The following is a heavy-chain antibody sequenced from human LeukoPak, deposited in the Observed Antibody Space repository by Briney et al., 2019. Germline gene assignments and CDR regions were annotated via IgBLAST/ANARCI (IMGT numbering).Heavy chain of an antibody. D-gene: IGHD2-21*01. CDR1: GFTFSSYA. Sequence: GGSLRFSCAASGFTFSSYAMHWVRQAPGKGLEWVAVISYDGSNKYYADSVKGRFTISRDNSKNSLYLQMNSLRADDTAVYYCVKIAPDLPWGQGTLVTVS. CDR2: ISYDGSNK. V-gene: IGHV3-30*04. J-gene: IGHJ5*02. CDR3: VKIAPDLP.